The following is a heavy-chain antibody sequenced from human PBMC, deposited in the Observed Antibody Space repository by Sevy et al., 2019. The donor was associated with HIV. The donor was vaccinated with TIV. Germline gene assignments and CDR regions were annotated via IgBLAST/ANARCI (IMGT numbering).Heavy chain of an antibody. CDR1: GYTLTKLS. Sequence: ASVKVSCKVSGYTLTKLSMHWVRQGPGKGLEWMVSFDPEDGETIYAQKFQGRVTMTEDTSTDTAHMELRSLKSEDTAVYDCATTKDYYESSGSPFDYWGQGTLVTVSS. D-gene: IGHD3-22*01. CDR3: ATTKDYYESSGSPFDY. CDR2: FDPEDGET. J-gene: IGHJ4*02. V-gene: IGHV1-24*01.